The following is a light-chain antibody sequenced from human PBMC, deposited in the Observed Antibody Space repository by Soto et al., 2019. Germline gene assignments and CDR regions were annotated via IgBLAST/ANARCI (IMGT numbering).Light chain of an antibody. Sequence: QSALTQPASVSGSPGQSITISCTGTSGDVGSYNRVSWYQHHPGKAPKLIIYEVTDRPSGVSNRFSGSKSGNTASLTISGLQAEDEAEYYCSSYTNINTRACVFGTGTTLTVL. CDR1: SGDVGSYNR. V-gene: IGLV2-14*01. CDR3: SSYTNINTRACV. CDR2: EVT. J-gene: IGLJ1*01.